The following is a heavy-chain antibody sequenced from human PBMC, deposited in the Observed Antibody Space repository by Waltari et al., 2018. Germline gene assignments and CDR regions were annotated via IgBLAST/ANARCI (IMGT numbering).Heavy chain of an antibody. CDR2: VSNNGEGA. J-gene: IGHJ4*02. V-gene: IGHV3-64D*08. CDR1: GFTFSSFS. CDR3: VKDGPGAGWGDYDY. D-gene: IGHD3-16*01. Sequence: EVQLVESGGGLVQPGGPLRLSCSASGFTFSSFSRQWVRQAPGKGLENYSAVSNNGEGAYYADSVKGRFTISRNNSKNTLYLKMTSLKAEDTAVYYCVKDGPGAGWGDYDYWGQGTLVTVSS.